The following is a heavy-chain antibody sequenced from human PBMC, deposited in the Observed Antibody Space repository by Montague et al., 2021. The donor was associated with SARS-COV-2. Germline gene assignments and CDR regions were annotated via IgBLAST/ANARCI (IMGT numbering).Heavy chain of an antibody. CDR2: INHSGST. D-gene: IGHD3-10*01. J-gene: IGHJ4*02. CDR3: ARGARQGYGFRLGSFDY. CDR1: GGSFSGHY. V-gene: IGHV4-34*01. Sequence: SETLSPTCAVYGGSFSGHYWNWIRQPPGKGLEWIGEINHSGSTNNNPSLKSRVTMSVDTSKNQFSLELSSVTAADTAVYYCARGARQGYGFRLGSFDYWGQGTLVTVSS.